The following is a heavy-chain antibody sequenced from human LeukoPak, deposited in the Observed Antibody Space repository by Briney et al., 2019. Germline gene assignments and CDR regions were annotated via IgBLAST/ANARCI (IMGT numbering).Heavy chain of an antibody. V-gene: IGHV3-23*01. J-gene: IGHJ4*02. CDR2: ISGSGGST. D-gene: IGHD4/OR15-4a*01. CDR3: AKSVLGGDLTTFDY. Sequence: GSLRLPCAASGFTFSSYAMSWVRQAPGKGLEWVSAISGSGGSTYYADSVKGRFTISRDNSKNTLYLQMNSLRAEDTAVYYCAKSVLGGDLTTFDYWGQGTLVTVSS. CDR1: GFTFSSYA.